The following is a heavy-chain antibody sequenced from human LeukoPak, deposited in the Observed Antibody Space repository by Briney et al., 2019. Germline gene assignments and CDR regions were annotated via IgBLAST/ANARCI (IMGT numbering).Heavy chain of an antibody. Sequence: GESLKISCKGSGYSFTSYWIGWLRQMPGKGLEWMGIIYPGDSDTRYSPSFQGKVTISADKSISTAYLQRSSLKASDTAMYYCAVGVRGDFDAFDIWGQGTMVTVSS. V-gene: IGHV5-51*01. J-gene: IGHJ3*02. CDR1: GYSFTSYW. D-gene: IGHD3-10*01. CDR2: IYPGDSDT. CDR3: AVGVRGDFDAFDI.